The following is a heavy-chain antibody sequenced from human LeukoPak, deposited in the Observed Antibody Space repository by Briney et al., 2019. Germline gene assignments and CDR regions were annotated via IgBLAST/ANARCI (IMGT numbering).Heavy chain of an antibody. CDR1: GLTQYFHV. V-gene: IGHV3-21*01. D-gene: IGHD6-19*01. CDR2: ISSISSYI. J-gene: IGHJ4*02. CDR3: ARGRRYSSGWYYFDY. Sequence: GGSLRLSRAACGLTQYFHVEFWPRQAPGKGLEWVSSISSISSYIYYADSVKGRFTISRDRRRNSLYLQMSTLIAEDTAVYYCARGRRYSSGWYYFDYWGQGTLVTVSS.